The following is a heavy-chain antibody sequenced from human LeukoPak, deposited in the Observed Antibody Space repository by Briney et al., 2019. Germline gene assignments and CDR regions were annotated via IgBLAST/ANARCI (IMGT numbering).Heavy chain of an antibody. V-gene: IGHV1-18*01. CDR1: GYTFTSYG. Sequence: ASVKVSCKASGYTFTSYGISWVRQAPGQGLEWMGWISAYNGNTNYAQKLQGRVTMTTDTSTSTAYMELRSLRSDDTAVYYCARDRWFGELLSHYYYAMDVWGQGTTVTVSS. J-gene: IGHJ6*02. D-gene: IGHD3-10*01. CDR2: ISAYNGNT. CDR3: ARDRWFGELLSHYYYAMDV.